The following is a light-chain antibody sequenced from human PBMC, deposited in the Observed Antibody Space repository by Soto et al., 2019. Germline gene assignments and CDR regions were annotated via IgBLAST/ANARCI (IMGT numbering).Light chain of an antibody. CDR3: QQYDNSPWT. V-gene: IGKV3-20*01. J-gene: IGKJ1*01. CDR2: GAS. CDR1: QSVSSSY. Sequence: EIVLTQSPGTLSLSPGEGATLSCRASQSVSSSYLAWYQQKPGQAPRLLIYGASSRATGIPDGFSGGGSGTDFTLTISRLEPEDFAVYYCQQYDNSPWTFGQGTKVEIK.